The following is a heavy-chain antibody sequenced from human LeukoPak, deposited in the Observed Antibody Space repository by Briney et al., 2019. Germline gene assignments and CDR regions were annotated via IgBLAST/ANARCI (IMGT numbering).Heavy chain of an antibody. CDR3: ARDRTMIEKGALDI. V-gene: IGHV1-18*04. CDR2: ISAYNGIT. J-gene: IGHJ3*02. CDR1: GYTFNSYG. Sequence: ASVKVSCKASGYTFNSYGIGWVRQAPGQGLEWMGWISAYNGITNYAQKLQGRVTMTTDTSTSTAYMELRSLRSDDTAVYYCARDRTMIEKGALDIWGQGTMVTVSS. D-gene: IGHD3-22*01.